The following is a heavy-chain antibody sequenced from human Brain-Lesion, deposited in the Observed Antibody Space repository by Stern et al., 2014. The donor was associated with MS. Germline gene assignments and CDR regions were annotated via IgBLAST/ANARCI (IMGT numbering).Heavy chain of an antibody. CDR2: IYYMGNT. CDR3: AGEEDIRYCSGGSCTGNWFDP. V-gene: IGHV4-39*01. Sequence: QLQLQESGPGLVKPSETLSLTCTVAGGSVSSTSYAWAWIRQPPGKGLGWIGPIYYMGNTSYSPSLKSRTTISLQTSKNQFSLRLRSVTAADTAVYYCAGEEDIRYCSGGSCTGNWFDPWGQGTLVTVSS. J-gene: IGHJ5*02. CDR1: GGSVSSTSYA. D-gene: IGHD2-15*01.